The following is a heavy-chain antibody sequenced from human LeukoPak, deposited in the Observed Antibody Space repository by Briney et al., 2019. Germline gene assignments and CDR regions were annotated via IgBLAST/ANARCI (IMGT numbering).Heavy chain of an antibody. J-gene: IGHJ4*02. CDR1: GGSITSSDW. Sequence: SGTLSLTCAVSGGSITSSDWWSWVRQPPGKGLEWIGDIYQSGSTYYNPFLRSRVTISVDTSKNQFSLKLSSVTAADTAVYYCARGSYDSSGYQEYYFDYWGQGTLVTVSS. D-gene: IGHD3-22*01. CDR3: ARGSYDSSGYQEYYFDY. CDR2: IYQSGST. V-gene: IGHV4-4*02.